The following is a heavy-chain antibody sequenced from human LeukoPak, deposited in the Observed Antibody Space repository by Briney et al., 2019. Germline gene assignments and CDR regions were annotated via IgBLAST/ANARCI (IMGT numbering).Heavy chain of an antibody. J-gene: IGHJ5*02. Sequence: SQTLSLTCAISGDSVSSNSAAWNWIRQSPSRGLEWLGRTYYRSKWYNDYAVSVKSRITINPDTSKNQFSLQLNSVTPEDTAVYYCARDFPYYDFWSGYPWFDPWGQGTLVTVSS. CDR3: ARDFPYYDFWSGYPWFDP. D-gene: IGHD3-3*01. CDR2: TYYRSKWYN. V-gene: IGHV6-1*01. CDR1: GDSVSSNSAA.